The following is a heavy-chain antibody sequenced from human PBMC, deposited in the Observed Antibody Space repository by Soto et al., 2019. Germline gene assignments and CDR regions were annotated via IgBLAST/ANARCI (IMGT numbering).Heavy chain of an antibody. CDR1: GFTFSSYG. Sequence: QVQLVESGGGVVQPGRSLRLSCAASGFTFSSYGMHWVRQAPGKGLEWVAVIWYDGNNKYYADSVKGRFTISRDNSKRTLYLQMNCLRAENTAVYYCARERDSSGYTRLDYWGQGTRVTVSS. CDR2: IWYDGNNK. V-gene: IGHV3-33*01. J-gene: IGHJ4*02. D-gene: IGHD3-22*01. CDR3: ARERDSSGYTRLDY.